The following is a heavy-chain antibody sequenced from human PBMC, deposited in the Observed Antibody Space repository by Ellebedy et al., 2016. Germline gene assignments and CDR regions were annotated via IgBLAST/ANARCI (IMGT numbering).Heavy chain of an antibody. CDR2: ISASGGTT. Sequence: GESLKISXAASGITFSSYAMSWVRQAPGKGLEWVSAISASGGTTNYAGAVKGRFTIPRDNSKNTLYLQMNSLRAEDTAVYYCAKGPLPGDFWSGSGFEYWGQGTLVTVSS. V-gene: IGHV3-23*01. CDR3: AKGPLPGDFWSGSGFEY. D-gene: IGHD3-3*01. CDR1: GITFSSYA. J-gene: IGHJ4*02.